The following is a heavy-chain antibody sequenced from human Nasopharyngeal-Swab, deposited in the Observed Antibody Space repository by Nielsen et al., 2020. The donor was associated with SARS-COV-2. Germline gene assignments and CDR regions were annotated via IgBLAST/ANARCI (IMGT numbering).Heavy chain of an antibody. J-gene: IGHJ6*02. CDR3: ARDKGIDFWSGLGVSGMDV. V-gene: IGHV3-7*03. D-gene: IGHD3-3*01. CDR1: GFTLSSYW. CDR2: IKQDGSEK. Sequence: GESLKISCAASGFTLSSYWMSWVSQAPGKGLEWVANIKQDGSEKYYVDSVKGRFTISRDNAKNSLYLQMNSLRAEDTAVYYCARDKGIDFWSGLGVSGMDVWGQGTTVTVSS.